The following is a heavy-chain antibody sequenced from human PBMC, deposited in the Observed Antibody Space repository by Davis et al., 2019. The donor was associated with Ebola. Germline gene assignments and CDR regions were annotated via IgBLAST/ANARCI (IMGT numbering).Heavy chain of an antibody. D-gene: IGHD3-22*01. CDR1: GFSFSNSA. CDR2: ISYDGSHK. Sequence: PGGSLRLSCAASGFSFSNSAMHWVRQAPGKGLDWVAVISYDGSHKSYGDSVKGRFTVSRDNSKNTLYLQMNSLRAEDTAVYYCARDPSGGYLTLSNRAFDYWGQGTLVTVSS. J-gene: IGHJ4*02. CDR3: ARDPSGGYLTLSNRAFDY. V-gene: IGHV3-30*04.